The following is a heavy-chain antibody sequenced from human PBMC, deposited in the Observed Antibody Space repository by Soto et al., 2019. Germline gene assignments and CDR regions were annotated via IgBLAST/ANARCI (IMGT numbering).Heavy chain of an antibody. J-gene: IGHJ6*03. D-gene: IGHD6-19*01. CDR3: ARILFGRSVAGGYFYMDV. V-gene: IGHV2-26*01. CDR1: GFSLSNGKVG. Sequence: HVTLKESGPVLVKPTETLTLTCTVSGFSLSNGKVGVSWIHQPPGKALEWLAHIFSNDEKSYRTSLKSRLTISEDTSKSQVVLTMTNVDPVDTATYYCARILFGRSVAGGYFYMDVWGKGTPVTVSS. CDR2: IFSNDEK.